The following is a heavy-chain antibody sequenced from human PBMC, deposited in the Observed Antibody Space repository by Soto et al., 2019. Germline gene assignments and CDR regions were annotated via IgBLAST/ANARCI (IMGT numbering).Heavy chain of an antibody. J-gene: IGHJ6*02. D-gene: IGHD2-21*02. CDR2: IKSKTDGGTT. CDR1: GFTFSNAW. V-gene: IGHV3-15*01. Sequence: EVQLVESGGGLVKPGGSLRLSCAASGFTFSNAWMSWVRQAPGKGLEWVGRIKSKTDGGTTDYAAPVKGRFTISRDDSKNTLYLQMNSLKTEDTAVYYCTSGEGDNYYYGMDVWGQGTTVTVSS. CDR3: TSGEGDNYYYGMDV.